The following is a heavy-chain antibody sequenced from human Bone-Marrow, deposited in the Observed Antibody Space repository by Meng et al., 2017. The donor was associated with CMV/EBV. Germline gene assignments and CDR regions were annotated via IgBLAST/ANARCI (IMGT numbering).Heavy chain of an antibody. CDR3: ARDIIFIAGATTGMDV. CDR1: GGSVSSGSYY. D-gene: IGHD1-26*01. CDR2: IYYSGST. Sequence: GSLRLSCTVSGGSVSSGSYYWSWIRQPPGKGLEWIGYIYYSGSTNYNPSLKSRVTISVDTSKNQFSLKLSSVTAADTAVYYCARDIIFIAGATTGMDVWGQGTTVTVSS. J-gene: IGHJ6*02. V-gene: IGHV4-61*01.